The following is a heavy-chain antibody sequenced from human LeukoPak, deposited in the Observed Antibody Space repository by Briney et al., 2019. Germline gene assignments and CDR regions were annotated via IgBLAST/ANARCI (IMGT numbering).Heavy chain of an antibody. Sequence: PSETLSLTRAVSGGSISSSNWWSWVRQPPGKGLEWIGEIYHSGSTNYNPSLKSRVIISVDKSKNQFSLKLSSVTAADTAMYYCARWPRGSDAFDIWGQGTMVTVSS. D-gene: IGHD3-10*01. V-gene: IGHV4-4*02. CDR2: IYHSGST. CDR3: ARWPRGSDAFDI. CDR1: GGSISSSNW. J-gene: IGHJ3*02.